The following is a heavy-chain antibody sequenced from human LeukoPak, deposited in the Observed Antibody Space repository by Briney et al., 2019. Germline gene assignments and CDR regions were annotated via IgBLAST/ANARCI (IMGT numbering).Heavy chain of an antibody. CDR2: TYYRSKWYN. D-gene: IGHD1-14*01. CDR3: AGETGTTWYYDYGMDV. CDR1: GDNVSSNSAA. V-gene: IGHV6-1*01. J-gene: IGHJ6*02. Sequence: SQTLSLTCAISGDNVSSNSAAWNWIRQSPSRGLEWLGRTYYRSKWYNDYAVSVKSRITINPDTSKNQFSLQLNSVTPEDTAVYYCAGETGTTWYYDYGMDVWGQGTTVTVSS.